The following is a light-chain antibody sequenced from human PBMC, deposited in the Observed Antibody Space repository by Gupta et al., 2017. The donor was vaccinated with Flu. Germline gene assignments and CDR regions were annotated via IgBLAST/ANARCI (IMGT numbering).Light chain of an antibody. V-gene: IGKV2-30*01. CDR3: MQGNSRRGVT. Sequence: TLVQAAASSRRSRQSRVSKGGRTYLTWFKQRPGKAPRRLIYKVSNRESGVPERFSGSGSGTDFTLRISRVEPEDVGVYYCMQGNSRRGVTFGPGTKVEIK. CDR1: QSRVSKGGRTY. CDR2: KVS. J-gene: IGKJ3*01.